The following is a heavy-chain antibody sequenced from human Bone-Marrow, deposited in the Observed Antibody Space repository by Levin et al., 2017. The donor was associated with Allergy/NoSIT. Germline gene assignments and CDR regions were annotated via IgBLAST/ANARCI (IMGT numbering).Heavy chain of an antibody. D-gene: IGHD3-3*01. J-gene: IGHJ4*02. CDR3: ARWGSGSIFGVVTNIDY. Sequence: PGESLKISCAASGFTFSSYAMHWVRQAPGKGLEWVAVISYDGSNKYYADSVKGRFTISRDNSKNTLYLQMNSLRAEDTAVYYCARWGSGSIFGVVTNIDYWGQGTLVTVSS. CDR2: ISYDGSNK. V-gene: IGHV3-30-3*01. CDR1: GFTFSSYA.